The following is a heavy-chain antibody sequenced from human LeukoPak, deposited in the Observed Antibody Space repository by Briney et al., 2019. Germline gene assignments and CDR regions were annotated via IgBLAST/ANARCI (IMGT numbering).Heavy chain of an antibody. CDR3: ARDRGNYPDY. CDR2: IYHSGST. Sequence: GSLRLSCAASGFTFSSYSMNWVRQPPGKGLEWIGSIYHSGSTYYNPSLKSRVTISVDTSKNQFSLKLSSVTAADTAVYYCARDRGNYPDYWGQGTLVTVSS. CDR1: GFTFSSYS. D-gene: IGHD1-7*01. V-gene: IGHV4-38-2*02. J-gene: IGHJ4*02.